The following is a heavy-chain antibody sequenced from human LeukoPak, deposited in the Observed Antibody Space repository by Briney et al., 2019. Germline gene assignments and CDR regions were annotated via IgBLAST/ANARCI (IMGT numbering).Heavy chain of an antibody. Sequence: GESLKISCKGSGYSFTSYWISWVRQMPGKGLEWMGRIDPSDSYTNYSPSFQGHVTIPADKSISTAYLQWSSLKASDTAMYYCARRHHYYDSSGLNFDYWGQGTLVTVSS. CDR1: GYSFTSYW. CDR3: ARRHHYYDSSGLNFDY. CDR2: IDPSDSYT. V-gene: IGHV5-10-1*01. J-gene: IGHJ4*02. D-gene: IGHD3-22*01.